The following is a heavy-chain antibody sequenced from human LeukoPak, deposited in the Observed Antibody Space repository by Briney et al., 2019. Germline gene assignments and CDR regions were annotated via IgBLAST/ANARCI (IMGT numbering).Heavy chain of an antibody. CDR1: GGSISSGSYY. Sequence: SQTLPLTCTVSGGSISSGSYYWSWIRQPAGKGLEWIGRIYTSGSTNYNPSLKSRVTISVDTSKNQFSLKLSSVTAADTAVYYCAREQRMYYDILTGYYHPNYFDYWGQGTLVTVSS. D-gene: IGHD3-9*01. CDR2: IYTSGST. V-gene: IGHV4-61*02. J-gene: IGHJ4*02. CDR3: AREQRMYYDILTGYYHPNYFDY.